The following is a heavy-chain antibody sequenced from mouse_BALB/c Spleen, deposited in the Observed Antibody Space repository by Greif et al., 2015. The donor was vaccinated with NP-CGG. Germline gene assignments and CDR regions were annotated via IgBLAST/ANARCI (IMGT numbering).Heavy chain of an antibody. D-gene: IGHD3-3*01. CDR2: IYPGSGNT. CDR1: GYTFTDYY. Sequence: QVVESGPELVKPGASVKISCKASGYTFTDYYINWVNQKPGQGLEWIGWIYPGSGNTKYNEKFKGKATLTVDTSSSTAYMQISSQTSEDATAYICARRPGTEAIDYWGQGTSVTVSS. V-gene: IGHV1-84*02. CDR3: ARRPGTEAIDY. J-gene: IGHJ4*01.